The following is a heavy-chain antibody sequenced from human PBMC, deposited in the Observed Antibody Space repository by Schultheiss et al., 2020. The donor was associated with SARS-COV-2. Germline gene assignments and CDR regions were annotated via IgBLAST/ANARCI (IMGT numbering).Heavy chain of an antibody. Sequence: SETLSLTCTVSGGSISSGDYYWSWIRQPPGKGLEWIGYIYYSGSTYYNPSLKSRVTISVDRSKNQFSLKLSSVTAADTAVYYCARYGGPYYDTPFDPWGQGTLVTVSS. J-gene: IGHJ5*02. CDR2: IYYSGST. CDR3: ARYGGPYYDTPFDP. D-gene: IGHD3-9*01. CDR1: GGSISSGDYY. V-gene: IGHV4-30-4*01.